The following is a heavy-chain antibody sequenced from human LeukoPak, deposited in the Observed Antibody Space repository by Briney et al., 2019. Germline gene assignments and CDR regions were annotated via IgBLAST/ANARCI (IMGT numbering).Heavy chain of an antibody. CDR3: ARDPAKFWSGNDY. CDR1: GFTFSSYG. CDR2: ISYDGSNK. V-gene: IGHV3-30*03. D-gene: IGHD3-3*01. J-gene: IGHJ4*02. Sequence: GGSLRLSCTASGFTFSSYGMHWVRQAPGKGLEWVAVISYDGSNKYYADSVKGRFTISRDNSKNTLYVQMNSLRAEDTAVYYCARDPAKFWSGNDYWGQGTLVTVSS.